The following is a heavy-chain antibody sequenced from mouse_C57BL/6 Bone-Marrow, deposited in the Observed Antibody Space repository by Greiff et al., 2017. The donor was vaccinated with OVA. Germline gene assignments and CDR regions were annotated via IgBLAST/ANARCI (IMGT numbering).Heavy chain of an antibody. V-gene: IGHV7-3*01. CDR3: ARYKGRVAVDYFDS. J-gene: IGHJ2*01. CDR2: IRNKPNGSTT. Sequence: EVHLVESGGGLVQPGDSLSLSCAASGFTFTNYYMSWVRQPPGKALEWLAFIRNKPNGSTTEYSASVKGRFTISRDNYQSILYLQMNALRAEDSATYYCARYKGRVAVDYFDSWGKGTALTVSS. D-gene: IGHD1-1*01. CDR1: GFTFTNYY.